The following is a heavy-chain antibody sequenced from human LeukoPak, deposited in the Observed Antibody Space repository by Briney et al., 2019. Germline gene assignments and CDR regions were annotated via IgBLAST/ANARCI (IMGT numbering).Heavy chain of an antibody. Sequence: GGSLRLSCAASGFIFSHYGMHWVRQAPGKGLEWVAFIRYIGNDKFYADSVKGRFTISRDNSKNTLYLQMNSLRAEDTAVYYCAKEGNIWGQGTLVTVSS. CDR3: AKEGNI. V-gene: IGHV3-30*02. J-gene: IGHJ4*02. D-gene: IGHD1/OR15-1a*01. CDR2: IRYIGNDK. CDR1: GFIFSHYG.